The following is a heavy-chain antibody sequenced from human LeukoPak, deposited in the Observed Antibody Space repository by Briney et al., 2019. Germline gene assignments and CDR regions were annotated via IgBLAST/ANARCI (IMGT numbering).Heavy chain of an antibody. V-gene: IGHV4-31*03. D-gene: IGHD2-21*02. CDR1: GGSISSGGYY. CDR2: IYYSGST. CDR3: AREGAYCGGDCYGDDAFDI. Sequence: SQTLSLTCTVSGGSISSGGYYWSWIRQHPGKGLEWIGYIYYSGSTYYNPSLKSRVTISVDTSKNQFSLKPSSVTAADTAVYYCAREGAYCGGDCYGDDAFDIWGQGTMVTVSS. J-gene: IGHJ3*02.